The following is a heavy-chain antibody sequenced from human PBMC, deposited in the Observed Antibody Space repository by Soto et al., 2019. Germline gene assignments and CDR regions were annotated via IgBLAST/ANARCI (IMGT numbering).Heavy chain of an antibody. CDR1: GFTFSSYG. J-gene: IGHJ4*02. CDR2: ISYDGSNK. CDR3: ARSPYSVSYLAYFDY. D-gene: IGHD1-26*01. V-gene: IGHV3-30*03. Sequence: QVQLVESGGGVVQPGRSLRLSCAASGFTFSSYGMHWVRQAPDKGLEWVAVISYDGSNKYYADSVKGRFTISRDNSNNPLYLQMNRLRAEYTAVYYWARSPYSVSYLAYFDYWCQGTLVTVSS.